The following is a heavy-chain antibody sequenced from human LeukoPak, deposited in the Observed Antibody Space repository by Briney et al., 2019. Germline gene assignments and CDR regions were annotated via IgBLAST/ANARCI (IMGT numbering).Heavy chain of an antibody. D-gene: IGHD6-6*01. CDR1: GGSISSSNW. J-gene: IGHJ3*02. CDR3: ARAHSPFRAARPDRAFDI. CDR2: IYHSGST. Sequence: SETLSLTCAVSGGSISSSNWWSWVRPPPGKGLEWIGEIYHSGSTNYNPSLKSRVTISVDKSKNQFSLKLSSVTAADTAVYYCARAHSPFRAARPDRAFDIWGQGTMVTVSS. V-gene: IGHV4-4*02.